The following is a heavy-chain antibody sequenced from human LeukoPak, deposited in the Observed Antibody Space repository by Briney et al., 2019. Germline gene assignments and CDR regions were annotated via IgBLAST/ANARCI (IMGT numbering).Heavy chain of an antibody. CDR3: ARDDCSGGSCYPIY. J-gene: IGHJ4*02. Sequence: GGSLRLSCAASGFTFSSYSMNWVRQAPGKGLEWVSSISSSSSYIYYADSVKGRFTISRDNAKNSLYLQMNSLRAEDTAVYYCARDDCSGGSCYPIYWGQGTLVTVSS. V-gene: IGHV3-21*01. CDR2: ISSSSSYI. CDR1: GFTFSSYS. D-gene: IGHD2-15*01.